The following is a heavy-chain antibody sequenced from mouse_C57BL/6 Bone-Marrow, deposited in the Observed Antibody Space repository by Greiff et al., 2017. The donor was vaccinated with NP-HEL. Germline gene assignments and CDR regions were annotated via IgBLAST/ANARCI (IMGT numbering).Heavy chain of an antibody. J-gene: IGHJ1*03. D-gene: IGHD4-1*01. Sequence: QVQLQQPGAELVKPGASVKLSCKASGYTFTSYWMQWVKQRPGQGLEWIGEIDPSDSYTNYTQKFKGKATLTLDPSSSTAYMQLSSLTSEDSAVYYCARLLTGTDWYFDVWGTGTTVTVSS. CDR3: ARLLTGTDWYFDV. CDR1: GYTFTSYW. CDR2: IDPSDSYT. V-gene: IGHV1-50*01.